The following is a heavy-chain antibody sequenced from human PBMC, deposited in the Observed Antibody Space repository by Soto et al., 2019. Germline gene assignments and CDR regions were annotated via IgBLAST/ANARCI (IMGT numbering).Heavy chain of an antibody. CDR2: ISDDGTKK. V-gene: IGHV3-30*18. Sequence: GGSLRLSCTGSGFTFGDYGMSWVRQALGKGLEWVALISDDGTKKYFVDSVKGRFTISRDNSRNMVYLQMNRLTPEDTAVYYCAKDYLGNSKTFDVWGQGTMVTVSS. CDR3: AKDYLGNSKTFDV. CDR1: GFTFGDYG. D-gene: IGHD2-2*01. J-gene: IGHJ3*01.